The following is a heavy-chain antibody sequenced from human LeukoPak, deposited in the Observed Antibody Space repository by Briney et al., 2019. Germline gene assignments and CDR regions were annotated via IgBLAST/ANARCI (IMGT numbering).Heavy chain of an antibody. CDR1: GYSISSGYY. Sequence: SETLSLTCTVSGYSISSGYYWGWIRQPPGKGLEWIGSIYHSGSTYYNPSLKSRVTISVDTSKNQFSLKLSSVTAADTAVYYCARGGASPIRIAAPGGAFDIWGQGTMVTVSS. J-gene: IGHJ3*02. V-gene: IGHV4-38-2*02. D-gene: IGHD6-13*01. CDR3: ARGGASPIRIAAPGGAFDI. CDR2: IYHSGST.